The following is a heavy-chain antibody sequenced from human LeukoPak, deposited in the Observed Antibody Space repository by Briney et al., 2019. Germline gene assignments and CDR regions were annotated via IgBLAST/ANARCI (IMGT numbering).Heavy chain of an antibody. Sequence: KPSETLSLTCTVSGYSISSGYYWGWIRQLPGKGLGWIGSIYHSGSTYYNPSLKSRVTISVDTSKNQFSLKPSSVTAADTAVYYCARDLSYGLGFDYWGQGTLVAVSS. J-gene: IGHJ4*02. CDR3: ARDLSYGLGFDY. D-gene: IGHD5-18*01. CDR2: IYHSGST. V-gene: IGHV4-38-2*02. CDR1: GYSISSGYY.